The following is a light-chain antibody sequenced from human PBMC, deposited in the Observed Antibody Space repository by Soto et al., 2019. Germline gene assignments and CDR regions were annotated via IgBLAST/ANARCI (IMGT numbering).Light chain of an antibody. Sequence: EIVMTQSPATLPVSPGERATLSCRASQSVSSNLAWYQQKPGQAPRFLIYGASTRATAIPPRFSGSGSGTEFTLTISSLQSEDFAVYYCQQYDNWPITFGQGTRLEIK. CDR2: GAS. V-gene: IGKV3-15*01. CDR1: QSVSSN. J-gene: IGKJ5*01. CDR3: QQYDNWPIT.